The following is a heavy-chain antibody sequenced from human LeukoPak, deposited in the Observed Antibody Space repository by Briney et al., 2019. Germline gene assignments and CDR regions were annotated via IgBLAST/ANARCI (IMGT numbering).Heavy chain of an antibody. Sequence: PSETLSLTRAVYGGSFSGYYWSWIRQPPGKGLEWIGEINHSGSTNYNPSLKSRVTISVDTSKNQFSLKLSSVTAADTAVYYCARGGYSYGPRKYFDYWGQGTLVTVSS. V-gene: IGHV4-34*01. CDR1: GGSFSGYY. CDR2: INHSGST. D-gene: IGHD5-18*01. J-gene: IGHJ4*02. CDR3: ARGGYSYGPRKYFDY.